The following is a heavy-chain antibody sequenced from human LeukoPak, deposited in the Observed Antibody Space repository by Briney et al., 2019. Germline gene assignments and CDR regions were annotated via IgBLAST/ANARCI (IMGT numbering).Heavy chain of an antibody. J-gene: IGHJ4*02. CDR3: AVGGRRGGFVSAGFDY. CDR1: GFTFGSYG. V-gene: IGHV3-33*01. CDR2: IWYDGSNK. D-gene: IGHD1-14*01. Sequence: GGSLRLSCAASGFTFGSYGMHWVRQAPGKGLEWVAVIWYDGSNKYYADSVKGRFTISRDNSKNTLYLQMNSLRAEDTAVYYCAVGGRRGGFVSAGFDYWGQGTLVTVSS.